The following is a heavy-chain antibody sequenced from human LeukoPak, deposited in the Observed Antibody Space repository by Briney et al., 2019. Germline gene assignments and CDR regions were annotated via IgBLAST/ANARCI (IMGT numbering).Heavy chain of an antibody. V-gene: IGHV1-18*04. J-gene: IGHJ4*02. CDR2: ISAYNGNT. CDR1: GYTFTIYG. Sequence: ASVKVSCKASGYTFTIYGISWVRQAPGQGLEWMGWISAYNGNTNYAQKFQGRVTMTTDTSTSIAYMEVRSLRSDDTAVYYCARDRYYGSGSYWRYFDYWGQGTLVTVSS. CDR3: ARDRYYGSGSYWRYFDY. D-gene: IGHD3-10*01.